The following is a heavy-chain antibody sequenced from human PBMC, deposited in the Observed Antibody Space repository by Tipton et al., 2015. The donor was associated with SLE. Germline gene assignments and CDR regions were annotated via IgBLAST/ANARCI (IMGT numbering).Heavy chain of an antibody. Sequence: TLSLTCTVSGGSISSGSYYWSWIRQPAGKGLEWIGRIYTSGSTNYNPSLKSRVTISVDTSKNQFSLKLSSVTAADTAVYYCARDPDYDSSGYYSHFQHWGQGTLVTVSS. CDR3: ARDPDYDSSGYYSHFQH. V-gene: IGHV4-61*02. CDR2: IYTSGST. D-gene: IGHD3-22*01. CDR1: GGSISSGSYY. J-gene: IGHJ1*01.